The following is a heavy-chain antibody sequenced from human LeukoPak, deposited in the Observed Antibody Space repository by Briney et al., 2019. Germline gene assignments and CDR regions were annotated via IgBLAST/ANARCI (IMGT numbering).Heavy chain of an antibody. V-gene: IGHV1-8*01. Sequence: VASVKVSCKTSGYTFTSYEIYWGRQTPGQGLEWMGWVNPNSVKTGYAQKFQSRVTMTRNPSISTAYMELSSLNSADTAVYYCARGPGEGGSSGYYYGKPEDPAEYYFDYWGQGTLVTVSS. J-gene: IGHJ4*02. D-gene: IGHD3-22*01. CDR2: VNPNSVKT. CDR1: GYTFTSYE. CDR3: ARGPGEGGSSGYYYGKPEDPAEYYFDY.